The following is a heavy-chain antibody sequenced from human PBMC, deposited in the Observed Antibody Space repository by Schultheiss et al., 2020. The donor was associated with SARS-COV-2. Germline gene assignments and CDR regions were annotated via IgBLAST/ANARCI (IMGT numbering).Heavy chain of an antibody. J-gene: IGHJ6*02. CDR2: IYSGGST. D-gene: IGHD2-2*01. CDR3: ARDIVVPAAEGYYYYGMDV. V-gene: IGHV3-66*01. CDR1: GFTVSSNY. Sequence: GGSLRLSCAASGFTVSSNYMSWVRQAPGKGLEWVSVIYSGGSTYYADSVKGRFTISRDNSKNTLYLQMNSLRAEDTAVYYCARDIVVPAAEGYYYYGMDVWGQGTTVTVSS.